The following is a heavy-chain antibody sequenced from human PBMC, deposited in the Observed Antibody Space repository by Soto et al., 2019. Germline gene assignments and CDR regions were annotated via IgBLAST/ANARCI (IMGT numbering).Heavy chain of an antibody. CDR1: GGTFSSYA. Sequence: SVKVSCKASGGTFSSYAISWVRQAPGQGLEWMGGIIPIFGTANYAQKFQGRVTITADESTSTAYMELSSPRSEDTAVYYCARDPTHYYGSGSHPFDPWGQGTLVTVSS. CDR2: IIPIFGTA. J-gene: IGHJ5*02. V-gene: IGHV1-69*13. D-gene: IGHD3-10*01. CDR3: ARDPTHYYGSGSHPFDP.